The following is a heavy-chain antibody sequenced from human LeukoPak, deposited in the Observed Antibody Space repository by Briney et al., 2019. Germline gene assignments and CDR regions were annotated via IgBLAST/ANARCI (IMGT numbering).Heavy chain of an antibody. J-gene: IGHJ4*02. Sequence: ASVKVSCKASGYTFTSYGISWVRQAPGQGLEWMGWISAYNGNTNYAQKLQGRVTMTTDTSTSTAYMGLRSLRSDDTAVYYCARDIAAAGTAYFDYWGQGTLVTVSS. CDR1: GYTFTSYG. D-gene: IGHD6-13*01. CDR3: ARDIAAAGTAYFDY. V-gene: IGHV1-18*01. CDR2: ISAYNGNT.